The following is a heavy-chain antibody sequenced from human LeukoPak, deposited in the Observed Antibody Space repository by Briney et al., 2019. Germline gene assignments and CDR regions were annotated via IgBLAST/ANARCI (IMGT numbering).Heavy chain of an antibody. J-gene: IGHJ4*02. Sequence: ASVKVSCKASGYTFTGYYMHWVRQAPGQGLEWMGWTNPNSGGTNYAQKFQGRVTMTRDTSISTAYMELSSLRSDDTAVYYCARRGSHCSGSSCYGTFDYWGQGTLVTVPS. CDR3: ARRGSHCSGSSCYGTFDY. V-gene: IGHV1-2*02. CDR1: GYTFTGYY. CDR2: TNPNSGGT. D-gene: IGHD2-15*01.